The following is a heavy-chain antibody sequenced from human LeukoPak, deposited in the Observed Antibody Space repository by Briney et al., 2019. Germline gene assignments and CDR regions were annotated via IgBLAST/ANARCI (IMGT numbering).Heavy chain of an antibody. CDR3: ARASESYYYDSSGYYFDY. V-gene: IGHV1-69*04. Sequence: SVKVSCKASGGTFGSYAISWVRQAPGQGLEWMGRIIPILGIANYAQKFQGRVTITADKSTSTAYMELSSLRSEDTAVYYCARASESYYYDSSGYYFDYWGQGTLVTVSS. CDR2: IIPILGIA. CDR1: GGTFGSYA. D-gene: IGHD3-22*01. J-gene: IGHJ4*02.